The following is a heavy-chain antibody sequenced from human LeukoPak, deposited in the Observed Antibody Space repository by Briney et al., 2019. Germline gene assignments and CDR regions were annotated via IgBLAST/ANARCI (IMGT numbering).Heavy chain of an antibody. J-gene: IGHJ6*03. CDR1: GFTVSSNY. CDR3: AKCPHYYYYYYMDV. V-gene: IGHV3-43*02. Sequence: GGSLRLSCAASGFTVSSNYMSWVRQAPGKGLEWVSLISGDGGSTYYADSVKGRFTISRDNSKNSLYLQMNSLRTEDTALYYCAKCPHYYYYYYMDVWGKGTTVTVSS. CDR2: ISGDGGST.